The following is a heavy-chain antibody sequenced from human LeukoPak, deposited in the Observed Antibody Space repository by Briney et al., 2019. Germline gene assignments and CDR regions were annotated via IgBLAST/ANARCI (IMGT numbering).Heavy chain of an antibody. CDR3: ASASWFSPADAVC. CDR2: MKGGGET. CDR1: GFSFPNYA. D-gene: IGHD6-19*01. Sequence: GGSLRLSCLGCGFSFPNYAMSWVRQAPARGPDWLSSMKGGGETFYADSVKGRFTLSRDISRNTVYLQLNNLRVEDTDTYFCASASWFSPADAVCGGQGTQVTVSS. V-gene: IGHV3-23*01. J-gene: IGHJ4*02.